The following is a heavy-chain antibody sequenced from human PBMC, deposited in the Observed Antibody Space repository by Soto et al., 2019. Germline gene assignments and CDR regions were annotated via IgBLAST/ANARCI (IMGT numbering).Heavy chain of an antibody. CDR1: GYTFTSYG. CDR2: ISAYNGNT. V-gene: IGHV1-18*01. J-gene: IGHJ3*02. CDR3: ARVLYDYIWGSYRYGAFDS. D-gene: IGHD3-16*02. Sequence: ASVKVSCKASGYTFTSYGISWVRQAPGQGLEWMGWISAYNGNTNYAQKLQGRVTMTTDTSTSTAYMELRSLRSDDTAVYYCARVLYDYIWGSYRYGAFDSWGQGTRVTVSS.